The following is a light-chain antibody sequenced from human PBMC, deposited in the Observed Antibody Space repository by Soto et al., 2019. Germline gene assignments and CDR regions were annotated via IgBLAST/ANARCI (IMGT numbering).Light chain of an antibody. CDR1: QSISTW. CDR2: RAS. V-gene: IGKV1-5*03. CDR3: QQYNSSPWT. Sequence: DIQMTQSPSTLSASVGDRVAITCRASQSISTWLVWYQQKPGEAPKLLVYRASNLESGVPSRFSGSGSGTEFTLTISSLQPDDFATYYCQQYNSSPWTFGQGTKVEIK. J-gene: IGKJ1*01.